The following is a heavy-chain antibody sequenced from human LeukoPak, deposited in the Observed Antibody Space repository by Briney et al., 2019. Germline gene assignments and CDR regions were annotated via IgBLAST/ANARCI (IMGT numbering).Heavy chain of an antibody. CDR1: GDSVSSDSAA. V-gene: IGHV6-1*01. CDR3: ARDSPAGSYSSSRRKFDP. D-gene: IGHD6-13*01. J-gene: IGHJ5*02. CDR2: TYYRSRWYF. Sequence: SQTLSLTCAISGDSVSSDSAAWNWIRQSSSRGLEWLGRTYYRSRWYFDYALSVKSRITINPDTSKNQFSLKLSSVTAADTAVYYCARDSPAGSYSSSRRKFDPWGQGTLVTVSS.